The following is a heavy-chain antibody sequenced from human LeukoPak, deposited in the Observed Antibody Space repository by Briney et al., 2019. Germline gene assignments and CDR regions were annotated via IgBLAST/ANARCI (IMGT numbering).Heavy chain of an antibody. V-gene: IGHV3-7*01. CDR2: IKQDGSEK. J-gene: IGHJ4*02. CDR3: AKGAVGATHFDY. Sequence: GGSLRLSCSASGFTFSNYWMNWVRQAPGKGLEWVADIKQDGSEKYYVDSVKGRFTISRDNSKNTLYLQMNSLRAEDTAVYYCAKGAVGATHFDYWGQGTLVTVSS. D-gene: IGHD1-26*01. CDR1: GFTFSNYW.